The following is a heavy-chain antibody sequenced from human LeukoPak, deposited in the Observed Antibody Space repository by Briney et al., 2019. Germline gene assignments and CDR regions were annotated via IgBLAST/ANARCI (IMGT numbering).Heavy chain of an antibody. J-gene: IGHJ4*02. Sequence: ASVKVSCKASGYTFSNFGISWVRQAPGKGLEWMGWISGYNGNTQYVQRLQGRVTMTTDTSTSTAYMELRSLSSDDTAVYYCARDTDYDSSGANYRFFDYWGQGTPVTVSS. V-gene: IGHV1-18*01. D-gene: IGHD3-22*01. CDR3: ARDTDYDSSGANYRFFDY. CDR1: GYTFSNFG. CDR2: ISGYNGNT.